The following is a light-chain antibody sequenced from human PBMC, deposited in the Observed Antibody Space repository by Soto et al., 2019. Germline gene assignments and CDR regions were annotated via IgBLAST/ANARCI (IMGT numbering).Light chain of an antibody. CDR1: SSNIGNNA. CDR3: AAWDDRLNGYV. Sequence: QSVLTQPPSVSEAPRQRVTISCSGSSSNIGNNAVNWYQQLPGKAPKLLIYYDDLLPSGVSDRFSGSKSGTSASLAISGLQYEDTADYYCAAWDDRLNGYVFGTGNKLTVL. V-gene: IGLV1-36*01. CDR2: YDD. J-gene: IGLJ1*01.